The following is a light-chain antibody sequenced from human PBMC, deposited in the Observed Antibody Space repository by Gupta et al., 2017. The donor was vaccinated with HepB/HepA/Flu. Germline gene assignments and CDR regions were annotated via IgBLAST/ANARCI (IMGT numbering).Light chain of an antibody. Sequence: DIQVTQSPSSLSASIGDRVTITCRTSQHIRTYLNWYQQKTGKAPKLLIYLASTLQAEVSSRFSGSGSGTEFTLTINNLQPEDSATYYCQQSSNTPYTFGQGTKLEIE. V-gene: IGKV1-39*01. CDR3: QQSSNTPYT. CDR1: QHIRTY. J-gene: IGKJ2*01. CDR2: LAS.